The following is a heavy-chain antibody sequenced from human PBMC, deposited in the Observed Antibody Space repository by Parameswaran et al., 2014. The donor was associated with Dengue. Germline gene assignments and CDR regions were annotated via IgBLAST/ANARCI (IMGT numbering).Heavy chain of an antibody. CDR3: ARAYSSSWPLDY. J-gene: IGHJ4*02. D-gene: IGHD6-13*01. Sequence: VRQMPGKALEWLALIYWDDDKRYSPSLKSRLTITKDTSKNQVVLTMTNMDPVDTATYYCARAYSSSWPLDYWSQGTLVTVSS. CDR2: IYWDDDK. V-gene: IGHV2-5*02.